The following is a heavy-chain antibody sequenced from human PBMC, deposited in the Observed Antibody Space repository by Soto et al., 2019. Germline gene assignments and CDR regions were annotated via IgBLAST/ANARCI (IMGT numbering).Heavy chain of an antibody. CDR1: GFSLSTTGVV. Sequence: QITLKESGPPLVKPTQTLTLTCTFSGFSLSTTGVVVGWIRQPPGQAPEWLALIYWDDDKRYSPSLKSRLTITTDTSKTQGVLTMTNTDPVDTGAYSCLHSHQRLLYYFDYWGQGTPVTVSS. J-gene: IGHJ4*02. V-gene: IGHV2-5*02. CDR2: IYWDDDK. CDR3: LHSHQRLLYYFDY. D-gene: IGHD2-15*01.